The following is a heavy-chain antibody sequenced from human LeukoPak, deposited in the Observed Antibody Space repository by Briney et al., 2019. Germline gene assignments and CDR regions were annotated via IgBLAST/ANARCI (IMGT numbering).Heavy chain of an antibody. Sequence: SETLSLTCTVSGGSISSYYWSWIRQLPGKGLEWIGYIYYSGSTNYNPSLKSRVTISVDTSKNQFSLKLSSVTAADTAVYYCASGYYDSSGYYYAAQGYWGQGTLVTVSS. D-gene: IGHD3-22*01. J-gene: IGHJ4*02. CDR3: ASGYYDSSGYYYAAQGY. CDR2: IYYSGST. CDR1: GGSISSYY. V-gene: IGHV4-59*01.